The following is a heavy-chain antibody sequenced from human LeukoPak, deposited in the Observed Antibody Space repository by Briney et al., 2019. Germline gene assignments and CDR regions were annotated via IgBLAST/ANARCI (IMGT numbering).Heavy chain of an antibody. V-gene: IGHV3-48*02. Sequence: GGSLRLPCAASGFNFSSYSLNWVRQAPGKGLEWVSYISSSTRRIYYADSVKGRFTISRDSAKNSLYLQMDSLRDEDTAMYYCAREFPPHCSSTSCYPDHWGQGTLVTVSP. J-gene: IGHJ5*02. D-gene: IGHD2-2*01. CDR2: ISSSTRRI. CDR3: AREFPPHCSSTSCYPDH. CDR1: GFNFSSYS.